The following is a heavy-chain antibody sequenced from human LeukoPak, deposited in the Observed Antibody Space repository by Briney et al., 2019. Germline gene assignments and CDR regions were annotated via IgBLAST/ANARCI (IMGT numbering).Heavy chain of an antibody. CDR2: INTDGSST. J-gene: IGHJ6*04. V-gene: IGHV3-74*01. CDR3: AELGITMIGGV. Sequence: GGSLRLSCAASGFTFSSYWMHWVRQAPGKGLVWVSRINTDGSSTTYADSVKGRFTISRDNAKNSLYLQMNSLRAEDTAVYYCAELGITMIGGVWGKGTTVNISS. CDR1: GFTFSSYW. D-gene: IGHD3-10*02.